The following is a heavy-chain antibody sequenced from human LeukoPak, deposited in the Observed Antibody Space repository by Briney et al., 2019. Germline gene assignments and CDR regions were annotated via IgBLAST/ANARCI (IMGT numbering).Heavy chain of an antibody. D-gene: IGHD5-12*01. CDR1: GGSTNTDY. Sequence: PSETLSLTCTVSGGSTNTDYWSWIRQPAGKGLEWLGRIYTSGSTDYNPSLNSRLTMSLDTSQNQFSLSLRSVTAADTAVYYCARRPSGYDRGRYFDYWGQGTLVTVSS. CDR2: IYTSGST. V-gene: IGHV4-4*07. J-gene: IGHJ4*02. CDR3: ARRPSGYDRGRYFDY.